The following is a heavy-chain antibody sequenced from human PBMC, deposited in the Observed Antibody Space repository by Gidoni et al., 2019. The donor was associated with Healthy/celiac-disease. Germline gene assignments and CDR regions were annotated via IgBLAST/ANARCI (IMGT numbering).Heavy chain of an antibody. CDR2: ISWNSGSI. J-gene: IGHJ3*02. Sequence: EVQLVESGGGLVQPGRSLRLSCAASGFTFDDYAMHWVRQAPGKGLEWVSGISWNSGSIGYADSVKGRFTISRDNAKNSLYLQMNSLRAEDTALYYCAKEGPYYYGSGSQRGVGAFDIWGQGTMVTVSS. V-gene: IGHV3-9*01. CDR1: GFTFDDYA. D-gene: IGHD3-10*01. CDR3: AKEGPYYYGSGSQRGVGAFDI.